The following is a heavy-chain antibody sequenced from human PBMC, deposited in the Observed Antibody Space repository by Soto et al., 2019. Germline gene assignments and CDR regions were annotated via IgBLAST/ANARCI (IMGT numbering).Heavy chain of an antibody. J-gene: IGHJ4*02. CDR1: GGTFSSYA. CDR2: IIPIFGTA. CDR3: ARDLDGSGSYYTDY. Sequence: GASVKVSCKASGGTFSSYAISWVQQAPGQGLEWMGGIIPIFGTANYAQKFQGRVTMTTDTSMRTAYMELRSLRSDDTAVYYCARDLDGSGSYYTDYWGQGTLVTVSS. V-gene: IGHV1-69*05. D-gene: IGHD3-10*01.